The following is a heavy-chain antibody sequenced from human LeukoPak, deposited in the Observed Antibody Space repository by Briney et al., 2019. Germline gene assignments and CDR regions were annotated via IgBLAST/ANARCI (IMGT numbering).Heavy chain of an antibody. D-gene: IGHD5-12*01. CDR2: IVVGSGNT. V-gene: IGHV1-58*02. J-gene: IGHJ4*02. Sequence: SXXVXCKASGFTFTSSAMQWVRQARGQRLEWIGWIVVGSGNTNYAQKFQERVTITRDMSTSTAYMELSSLRSEDTAVYYCAVTGYSGDPYYFDYWGQGTLVTVSS. CDR1: GFTFTSSA. CDR3: AVTGYSGDPYYFDY.